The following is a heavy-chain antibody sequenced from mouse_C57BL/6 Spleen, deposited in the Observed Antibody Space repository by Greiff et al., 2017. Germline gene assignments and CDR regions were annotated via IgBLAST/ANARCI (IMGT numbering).Heavy chain of an antibody. V-gene: IGHV1-82*01. CDR2: IYPGDGDT. CDR3: ARRGSMITTRYYAMDY. J-gene: IGHJ4*01. Sequence: VKLQESGPELVKPGASVKISCKASGYAFSSSWMNWVKQRPGKGLEWIGRIYPGDGDTNYNGKFKGKATLTADKSSSTAYMQLSSLTSEDSAVYFCARRGSMITTRYYAMDYWGQGTSVTVSS. D-gene: IGHD2-4*01. CDR1: GYAFSSSW.